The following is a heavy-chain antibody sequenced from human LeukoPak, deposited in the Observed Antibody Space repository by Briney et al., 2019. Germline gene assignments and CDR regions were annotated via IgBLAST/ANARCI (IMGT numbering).Heavy chain of an antibody. CDR1: GGSISSYY. CDR3: ARTLWGFDY. V-gene: IGHV4-59*12. Sequence: SETLSLTCTVSGGSISSYYWSWIRQPPGKGLEWIGYIYYSGSTNYNPSLKSRVTISVDTSKNQVSLKLSSVTAADTAMYYCARTLWGFDYWGQGTLVTVSS. CDR2: IYYSGST. D-gene: IGHD3-16*01. J-gene: IGHJ4*02.